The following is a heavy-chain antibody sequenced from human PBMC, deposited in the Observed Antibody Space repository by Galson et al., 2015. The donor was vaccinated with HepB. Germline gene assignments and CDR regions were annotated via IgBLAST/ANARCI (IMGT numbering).Heavy chain of an antibody. J-gene: IGHJ3*02. CDR2: ISYDGSNK. V-gene: IGHV3-30*04. Sequence: SLRLSCAASGFTFSSYAMHWVRQAPGKGLEWVAVISYDGSNKYYADSVKGRFTISRDNSKNTLYLQMNSLRAEDTAVYYCARVSSSWYWMAFDIWGQGTMVTVSS. CDR3: ARVSSSWYWMAFDI. CDR1: GFTFSSYA. D-gene: IGHD6-13*01.